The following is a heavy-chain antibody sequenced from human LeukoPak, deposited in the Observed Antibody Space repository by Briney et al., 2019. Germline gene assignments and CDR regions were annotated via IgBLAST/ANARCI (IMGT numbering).Heavy chain of an antibody. J-gene: IGHJ5*02. V-gene: IGHV4-59*01. CDR1: GGSISSYY. Sequence: PSETLSLTCTVPGGSISSYYWSWIRQPPGKGLEWIGYIYYSGSTNYNPSLKSRVTISVDTSKNQFSLKLSSVTAADTAVYYCARDKGPKGFDPWGQGTLVTVSS. CDR3: ARDKGPKGFDP. CDR2: IYYSGST.